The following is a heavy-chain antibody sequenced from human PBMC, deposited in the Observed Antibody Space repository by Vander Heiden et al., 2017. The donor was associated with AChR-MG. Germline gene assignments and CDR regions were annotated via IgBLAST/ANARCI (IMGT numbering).Heavy chain of an antibody. Sequence: QVQLVQSGAEVKKPGSSVKVSCKASGGTFSSYAISWVRQAPGQGLEWMGGIIPIFGTANYAQKFQGRVTITADKSTSTAYMELSSLRSEDTAVYYCARELGILRYFDWSDGDAFDIWGQGTMVTVSS. CDR1: GGTFSSYA. D-gene: IGHD3-9*01. CDR2: IIPIFGTA. J-gene: IGHJ3*02. V-gene: IGHV1-69*06. CDR3: ARELGILRYFDWSDGDAFDI.